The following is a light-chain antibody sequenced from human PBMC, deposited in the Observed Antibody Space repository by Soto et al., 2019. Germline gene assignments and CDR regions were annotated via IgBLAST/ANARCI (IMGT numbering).Light chain of an antibody. CDR1: SSDVGAYNY. CDR3: SSYTSTTTLIV. V-gene: IGLV2-14*01. J-gene: IGLJ1*01. CDR2: GVT. Sequence: QSVLAQPASVSGSPGQSITISCTGTSSDVGAYNYVSWYQQLPGTAPKLMGYGVTIRPSGVSNRFSGSKSGNTASLTISGLQAEDEADYYCSSYTSTTTLIVFGTGTKVTVL.